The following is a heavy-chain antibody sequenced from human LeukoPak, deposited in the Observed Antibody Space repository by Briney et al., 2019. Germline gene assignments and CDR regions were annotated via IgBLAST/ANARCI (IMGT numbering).Heavy chain of an antibody. J-gene: IGHJ4*02. CDR3: ARESRTDYYGDY. Sequence: AGGSLRLSCAASGFTFSSYTMHWIRQAPGKGLVWVSRIKSDGSSTSYADLVKGRFTMSRDNAKNTLYLQMNSLRAEDTAVHYCARESRTDYYGDYWGQGTLVTVSS. D-gene: IGHD3-10*01. CDR2: IKSDGSST. V-gene: IGHV3-74*01. CDR1: GFTFSSYT.